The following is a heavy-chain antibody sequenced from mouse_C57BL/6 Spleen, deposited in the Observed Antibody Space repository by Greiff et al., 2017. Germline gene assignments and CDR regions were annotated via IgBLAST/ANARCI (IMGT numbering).Heavy chain of an antibody. Sequence: EVQLQESGGGLVKPGGSLKLSCAASGFTFSDYGMHWVRQAPEKGLEWVAYISSGSSTIYYADTVKGRFTISRDNAQNTRFLQMTSLRSEDTAMYDCARPDYYGSSDGDAMDYWGQGTSVTVSS. CDR1: GFTFSDYG. CDR3: ARPDYYGSSDGDAMDY. D-gene: IGHD1-1*01. V-gene: IGHV5-17*01. CDR2: ISSGSSTI. J-gene: IGHJ4*01.